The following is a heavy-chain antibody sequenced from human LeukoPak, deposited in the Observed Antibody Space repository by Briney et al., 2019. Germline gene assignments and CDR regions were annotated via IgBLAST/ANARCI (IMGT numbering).Heavy chain of an antibody. CDR3: AKDIVLIGCFDY. CDR1: GFTFSSYA. V-gene: IGHV3-23*01. CDR2: ISGSSGST. J-gene: IGHJ4*02. Sequence: GGSLRLFCAASGFTFSSYAMTWVRQAPGKGLEWVSAISGSSGSTYYADSVKGRFTISRDNSKNTLYLQMNSLRAEDTAVYYCAKDIVLIGCFDYWGQGTLVTVSS. D-gene: IGHD2-8*01.